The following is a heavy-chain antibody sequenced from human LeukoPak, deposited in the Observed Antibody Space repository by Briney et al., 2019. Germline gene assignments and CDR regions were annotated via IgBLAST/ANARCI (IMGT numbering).Heavy chain of an antibody. CDR2: IYYTGRST. V-gene: IGHV4-39*01. Sequence: SQTLSLTCTVSGGSISSSRYFWGRILQPPGKGLEWIGSIYYTGRSTYYNPALRSRVTMSVDTSKNQVSLRLSSVTAADTAVYYCARKQWLETIDYWGQGTLVTVSS. CDR1: GGSISSSRYF. J-gene: IGHJ4*02. D-gene: IGHD6-19*01. CDR3: ARKQWLETIDY.